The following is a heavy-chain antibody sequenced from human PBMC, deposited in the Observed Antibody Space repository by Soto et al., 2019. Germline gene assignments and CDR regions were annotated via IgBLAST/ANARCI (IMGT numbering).Heavy chain of an antibody. V-gene: IGHV4-30-2*05. CDR1: GGSISSGGYS. J-gene: IGHJ5*02. Sequence: SETLSLTCAVSGGSISSGGYSWSWIRQPPGKGLEWIGSIYYSGSTYYNPSLKSRVTISVDTSKNQFSLKLSSVTAADTAVYYCATTARYYDILTGYYFNWFDPWGQGTLVTVSS. CDR3: ATTARYYDILTGYYFNWFDP. D-gene: IGHD3-9*01. CDR2: IYYSGST.